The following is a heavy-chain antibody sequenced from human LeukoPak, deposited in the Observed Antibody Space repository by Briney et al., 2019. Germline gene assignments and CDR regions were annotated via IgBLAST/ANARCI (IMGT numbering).Heavy chain of an antibody. CDR1: GFTFSSYA. J-gene: IGHJ4*02. CDR2: ISYDGSNK. V-gene: IGHV3-30-3*01. CDR3: ARVSTLGEQWPIDY. D-gene: IGHD6-19*01. Sequence: PGGSLRLSCAASGFTFSSYAMHWVRQAPGKGLEWVAVISYDGSNKYYADSVKGRFTISRDNSKNTLYLQMNSLRAEDTAVYYCARVSTLGEQWPIDYWGQGTLVTVSS.